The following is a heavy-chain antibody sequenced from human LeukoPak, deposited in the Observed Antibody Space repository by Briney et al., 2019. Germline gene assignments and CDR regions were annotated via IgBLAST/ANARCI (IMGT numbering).Heavy chain of an antibody. V-gene: IGHV1-3*01. Sequence: ASVKVSCKASGYIFISYAMHWVRQAPGQRLEWMGWNNAGTGNTKYSQKFQGRVTMTRNTSISTAYMELSSLRSEDTAVYYCARGALRYFDWLIWGYYMDVWGKGTTVTISS. CDR1: GYIFISYA. J-gene: IGHJ6*03. CDR2: NNAGTGNT. CDR3: ARGALRYFDWLIWGYYMDV. D-gene: IGHD3-9*01.